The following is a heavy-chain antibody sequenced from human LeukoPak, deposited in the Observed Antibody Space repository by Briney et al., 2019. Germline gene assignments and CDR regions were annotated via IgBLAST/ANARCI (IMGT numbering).Heavy chain of an antibody. CDR2: INHSGST. D-gene: IGHD2-2*02. CDR3: AGGAKDIVVVPAAIHPPFDY. Sequence: PSETLSLTCTVSGGSISSTGYYWGWIRQPPGKGLEWIGEINHSGSTNYNPSLKSRVTISVDTSKNQFSLKLSSVTAADTAVYYCAGGAKDIVVVPAAIHPPFDYWGQGTLVTVSS. V-gene: IGHV4-39*07. CDR1: GGSISSTGYY. J-gene: IGHJ4*02.